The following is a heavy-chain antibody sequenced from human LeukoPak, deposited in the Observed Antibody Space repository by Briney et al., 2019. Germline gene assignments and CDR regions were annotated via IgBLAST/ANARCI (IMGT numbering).Heavy chain of an antibody. Sequence: QPGGSLRLSCTASGFTVSSNCMSWVRQAPGKGLEWVSLIYSVGDTYYADSVKGRFTISRDNAKNSLYLQMNSPRAEDTAVYYCARDSNFGSWARAVAFDVWGQGTTVTVSS. V-gene: IGHV3-66*01. CDR2: IYSVGDT. CDR1: GFTVSSNC. D-gene: IGHD6-13*01. CDR3: ARDSNFGSWARAVAFDV. J-gene: IGHJ3*01.